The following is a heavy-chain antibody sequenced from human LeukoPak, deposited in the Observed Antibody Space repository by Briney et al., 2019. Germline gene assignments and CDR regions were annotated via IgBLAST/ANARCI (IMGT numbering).Heavy chain of an antibody. J-gene: IGHJ4*02. CDR3: ARGGFYGGKVDY. CDR1: GFTFSSYW. CDR2: INSDGSST. D-gene: IGHD4-23*01. Sequence: GGSLRLSCTASGFTFSSYWMHWVRQAPGKGLVWVSRINSDGSSTSYADSVKGRFTISRDNAKNTLYLQMNSLRAEDTAVYYCARGGFYGGKVDYWGQGTLVTVSS. V-gene: IGHV3-74*01.